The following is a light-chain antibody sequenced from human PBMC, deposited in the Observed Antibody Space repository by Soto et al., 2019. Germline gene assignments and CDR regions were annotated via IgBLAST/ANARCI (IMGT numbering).Light chain of an antibody. CDR1: QDIGKY. V-gene: IGKV1-33*01. CDR2: DAS. Sequence: DVQMTQSPSSLSASVGDRVTITCQASQDIGKYLNWYQQKPGKAPKLLICDASDLETGVPSRFSGSGSGTDFTFTISSLQPEDVATYYCQQCDHLHLTFGGGTKVEIK. CDR3: QQCDHLHLT. J-gene: IGKJ4*01.